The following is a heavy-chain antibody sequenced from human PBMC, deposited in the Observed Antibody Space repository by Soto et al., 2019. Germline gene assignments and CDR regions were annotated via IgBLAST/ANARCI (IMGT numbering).Heavy chain of an antibody. CDR3: ARDRDDNSGLDY. Sequence: GGSLRLSCAASGFIFSRYWMTWVRQAPGKGLEWVANIKQDGSEKYYVDSVKGRFTISRDNAKNSLYLQMNSLRVEDTAVYYCARDRDDNSGLDYWGQGILVTV. CDR1: GFIFSRYW. CDR2: IKQDGSEK. D-gene: IGHD3-22*01. V-gene: IGHV3-7*01. J-gene: IGHJ4*02.